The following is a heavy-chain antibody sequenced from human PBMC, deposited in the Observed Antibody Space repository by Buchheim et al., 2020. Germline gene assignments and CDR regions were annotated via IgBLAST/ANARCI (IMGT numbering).Heavy chain of an antibody. CDR3: ARIVVVPAADYYGMDV. D-gene: IGHD2-2*01. V-gene: IGHV4-61*02. J-gene: IGHJ6*02. CDR1: GGSISSGSYY. CDR2: IYLSGST. Sequence: QVQLQESGPGLVKPSQTLSLTCTVSGGSISSGSYYWSWIRQPAGKGLEWIGPIYLSGSTNYNPSLKSRVTISVDTSKNQFSRKLSSVTAADTAVYYCARIVVVPAADYYGMDVWGQGTT.